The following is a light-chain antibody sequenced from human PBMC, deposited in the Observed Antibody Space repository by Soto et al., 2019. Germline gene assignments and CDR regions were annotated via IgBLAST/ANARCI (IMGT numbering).Light chain of an antibody. Sequence: DIQMTQSPSTLSASVGDRVTITCRASQSISSWLAWYQQKPGKAPKLLIYDASSLESGVPSRFSGSGSGTEFTLTISSLQPDDFATCYCQQYNSYPWPFGQGTKVEIK. J-gene: IGKJ1*01. V-gene: IGKV1-5*01. CDR1: QSISSW. CDR2: DAS. CDR3: QQYNSYPWP.